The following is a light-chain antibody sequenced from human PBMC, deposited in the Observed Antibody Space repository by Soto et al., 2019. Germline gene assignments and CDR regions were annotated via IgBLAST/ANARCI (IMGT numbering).Light chain of an antibody. V-gene: IGLV2-8*01. J-gene: IGLJ2*01. CDR2: DVT. CDR1: RSDVGLFNY. Sequence: QSALTQPPSASGSPGQSVTISCTGTRSDVGLFNYVSWYQQHPGNAPKLMIYDVTRRPSGVPDRFSGSTSGNTASLTVSGLQAEDEADYYCSSYAGNNNVIFGGGTKLTVL. CDR3: SSYAGNNNVI.